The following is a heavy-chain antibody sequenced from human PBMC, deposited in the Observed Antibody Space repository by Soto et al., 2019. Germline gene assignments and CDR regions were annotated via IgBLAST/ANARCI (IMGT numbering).Heavy chain of an antibody. Sequence: QLQLQESGPGLVKPSETLSLTCTVSGGSISSSSYYWGWIRQPPGKGLEWIGSIYYSGSTYYNPSLKSRVTISVDTSKNQFSLKLSSVTAADTAVYYCARHGTSSGWFDYWGQGTLVTVSS. CDR3: ARHGTSSGWFDY. CDR2: IYYSGST. CDR1: GGSISSSSYY. D-gene: IGHD6-19*01. V-gene: IGHV4-39*01. J-gene: IGHJ4*02.